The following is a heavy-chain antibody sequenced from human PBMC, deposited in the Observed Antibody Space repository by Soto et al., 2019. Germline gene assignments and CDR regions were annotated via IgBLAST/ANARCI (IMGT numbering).Heavy chain of an antibody. J-gene: IGHJ4*02. CDR1: GYTFTSYG. Sequence: GASVKVSCQASGYTFTSYGISWVRQAPGQGLEWMGWISAYNGNTNYAQKLQGRVTMTTDTSTSTAYMELRSLRSDDTAVYYCARSNARYYYDSSGYCHYWGQGTLVTVSS. CDR3: ARSNARYYYDSSGYCHY. V-gene: IGHV1-18*01. D-gene: IGHD3-22*01. CDR2: ISAYNGNT.